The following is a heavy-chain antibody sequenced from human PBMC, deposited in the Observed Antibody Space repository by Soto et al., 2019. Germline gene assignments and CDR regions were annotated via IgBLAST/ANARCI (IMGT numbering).Heavy chain of an antibody. CDR3: ARGRLVPAATYWFDP. D-gene: IGHD2-2*01. CDR1: GYTFTSYD. J-gene: IGHJ5*02. V-gene: IGHV1-8*01. Sequence: QVQLVQSGAEVKKPGASVKVSCKASGYTFTSYDINWVRQATGQGLEWMGWMNPNRGNTGYAQKFQGRVTMTRNTSISTAYMELSSLRSEDTAVYYCARGRLVPAATYWFDPWGQGTLVPVSS. CDR2: MNPNRGNT.